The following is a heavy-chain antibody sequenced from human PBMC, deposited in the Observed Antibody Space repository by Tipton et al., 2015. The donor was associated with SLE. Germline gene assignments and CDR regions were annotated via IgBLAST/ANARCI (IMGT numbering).Heavy chain of an antibody. D-gene: IGHD3-22*01. CDR2: INQSGTP. V-gene: IGHV4-34*01. CDR1: GGSFSDYY. Sequence: TLSLTCVVSGGSFSDYYWSWIRQPPGQGLEGIGDINQSGTPNNNPSLKSRVTISVDTSKNQLSLKLTSVTAADTSVYYCARASWGSSGYYSGRYFDYWGQGTLVTVSS. J-gene: IGHJ4*02. CDR3: ARASWGSSGYYSGRYFDY.